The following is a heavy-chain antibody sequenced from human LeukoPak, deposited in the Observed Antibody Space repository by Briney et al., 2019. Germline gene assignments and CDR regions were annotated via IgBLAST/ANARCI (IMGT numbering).Heavy chain of an antibody. D-gene: IGHD5-18*01. J-gene: IGHJ4*02. CDR1: GYTFTSYY. V-gene: IGHV1-46*01. CDR2: INPSGGST. Sequence: ASVKVSCKASGYTFTSYYMHWVRQAPGQWLEWMGIINPSGGSTSYAQKFQGRVTMTRDTSTSTVYMELSSLRSEDTAVYYCARGSPNTAMVTYEFDYWGQGTLVTVSS. CDR3: ARGSPNTAMVTYEFDY.